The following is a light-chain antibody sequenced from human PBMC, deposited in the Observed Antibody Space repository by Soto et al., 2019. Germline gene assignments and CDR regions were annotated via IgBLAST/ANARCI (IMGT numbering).Light chain of an antibody. CDR1: QSVNST. J-gene: IGKJ1*01. Sequence: DIVMTQSPATLSVSPGERATLSCRASQSVNSTLVWYQQKPGQAPRLLIYGASTRATGIPGRFSGSGYGTEFTLTISSLQSEDFAVYYCQQYNNWLWTFGQGTKVEIK. CDR2: GAS. CDR3: QQYNNWLWT. V-gene: IGKV3-15*01.